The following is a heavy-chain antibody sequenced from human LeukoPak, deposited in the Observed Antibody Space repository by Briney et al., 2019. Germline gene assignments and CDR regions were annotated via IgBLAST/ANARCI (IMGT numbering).Heavy chain of an antibody. V-gene: IGHV4-34*01. CDR2: INHSGST. J-gene: IGHJ4*02. CDR3: ARGAGGAVAGSYFDY. D-gene: IGHD6-19*01. CDR1: GGSFSGYY. Sequence: SETLSLTCAVYGGSFSGYYWSWIRQPQGKGLEWIGEINHSGSTNYNPSLKGRVTISVDTSKNQFSLKLSSVTAADTAVYFCARGAGGAVAGSYFDYWGQGTLVTVSS.